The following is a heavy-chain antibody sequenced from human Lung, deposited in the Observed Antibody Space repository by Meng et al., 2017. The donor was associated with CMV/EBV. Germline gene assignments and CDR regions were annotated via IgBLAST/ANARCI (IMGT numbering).Heavy chain of an antibody. CDR1: GFTFSSYA. CDR2: ISYNGGNK. J-gene: IGHJ3*02. V-gene: IGHV3-30-3*01. Sequence: GGSLRLSCAASGFTFSSYAMHWVHQAPGKGLEWVTVISYNGGNKYYADSVKGRFTVSRDNSKNTLYLQMNSLRTEDTAVYYCVTDQDRLGGIWGQGTMVTVSS. D-gene: IGHD5-12*01. CDR3: VTDQDRLGGI.